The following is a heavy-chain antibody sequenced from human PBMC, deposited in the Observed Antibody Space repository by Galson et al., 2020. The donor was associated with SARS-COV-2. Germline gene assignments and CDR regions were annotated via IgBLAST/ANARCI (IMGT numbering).Heavy chain of an antibody. CDR1: GASISSYY. CDR3: ARGRDFDFGVFNHYGMDV. D-gene: IGHD3-3*01. Sequence: SETLSLTCTVSGASISSYYWSWIRQPPGKGLEWIGYIYDSGSTNYNPSLKSRVTISLDTSKNQFSLRLSSVTAADTAVYYCARGRDFDFGVFNHYGMDVWGQGITVTVSS. CDR2: IYDSGST. J-gene: IGHJ6*02. V-gene: IGHV4-59*01.